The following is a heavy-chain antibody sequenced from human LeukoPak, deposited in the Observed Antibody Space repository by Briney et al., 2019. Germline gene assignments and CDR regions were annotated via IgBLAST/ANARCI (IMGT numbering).Heavy chain of an antibody. V-gene: IGHV3-33*01. Sequence: GGSLRLSCAASGFTFSSYGMHWVRQAPGKGLEWVAVIWYDGSNKYYADSVKGRFTTSRDNSKNTLYLQMNSLRAEDTAVYYCARDLAAGRDYFDYWGQGTLVTVSS. CDR3: ARDLAAGRDYFDY. D-gene: IGHD6-13*01. CDR2: IWYDGSNK. CDR1: GFTFSSYG. J-gene: IGHJ4*02.